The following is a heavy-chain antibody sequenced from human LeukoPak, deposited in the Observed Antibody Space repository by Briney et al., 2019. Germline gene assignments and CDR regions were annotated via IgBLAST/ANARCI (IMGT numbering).Heavy chain of an antibody. CDR3: ARMTSYGSGFDC. D-gene: IGHD3-10*01. V-gene: IGHV2-70*04. CDR2: SDWDDDK. Sequence: SGPALVKPPQTLTLTCTFSGFSLRTTGIRVGWIRQPPAKALEWLSRSDWDDDKFYSTSPKTRPTISKVNSNTQVVLTMTNMEPVDTASYYCARMTSYGSGFDCGGQGTLVTVS. J-gene: IGHJ5*01. CDR1: GFSLRTTGIR.